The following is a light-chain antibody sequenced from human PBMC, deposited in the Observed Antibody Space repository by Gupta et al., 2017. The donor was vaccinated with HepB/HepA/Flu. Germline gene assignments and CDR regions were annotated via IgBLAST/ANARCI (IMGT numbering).Light chain of an antibody. J-gene: IGLJ2*01. CDR3: QSADSSGTYVV. CDR1: ALPKQY. V-gene: IGLV3-25*03. CDR2: KDS. Sequence: SYELTQPPSVSVSPGQTARITCSGDALPKQYAYWYQQKPGQAPVLVIYKDSERPSGFPERFSGSSSGTTVTLTISGVQAEDEADYYCQSADSSGTYVVFGGGTKLTAL.